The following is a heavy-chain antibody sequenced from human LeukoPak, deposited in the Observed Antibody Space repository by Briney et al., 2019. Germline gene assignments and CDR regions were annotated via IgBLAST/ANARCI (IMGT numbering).Heavy chain of an antibody. Sequence: GGSLRLSCAPSGFTFSDYYMSWIRQAPGKGLEWVANIKQDGSEKYYVDSVKGGFTISRDNAKNSLYLQMNSLRAEDTAVYYCASLFLCYGCSTSSDSFNIWGQGTMLTVSS. V-gene: IGHV3-7*01. CDR2: IKQDGSEK. D-gene: IGHD6-13*01. J-gene: IGHJ3*02. CDR1: GFTFSDYY. CDR3: ASLFLCYGCSTSSDSFNI.